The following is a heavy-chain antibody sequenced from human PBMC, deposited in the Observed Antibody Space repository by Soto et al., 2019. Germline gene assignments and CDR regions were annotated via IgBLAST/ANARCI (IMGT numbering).Heavy chain of an antibody. CDR3: ARDYGDGSGMAYYYHYGMDV. CDR2: ISAYNGNT. J-gene: IGHJ6*02. CDR1: GYTFTSYG. V-gene: IGHV1-18*04. D-gene: IGHD3-10*01. Sequence: GASVKVSCKASGYTFTSYGISWVRQAPGQGLEWMGWISAYNGNTNYAQKLQGRVTMTTDTSTSTAYMELRSLRSDDTAVYYCARDYGDGSGMAYYYHYGMDVWGQGTTVTVSS.